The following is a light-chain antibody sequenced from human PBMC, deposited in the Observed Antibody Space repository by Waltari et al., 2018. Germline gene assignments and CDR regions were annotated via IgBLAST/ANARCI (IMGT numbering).Light chain of an antibody. CDR1: QGISSA. CDR3: QQFNSYPPAFT. CDR2: DAS. V-gene: IGKV1-13*02. Sequence: AIQLTQSPSSLSASVGDRVTITCRASQGISSALAWYQQKPGKATKLLIYDASSLESGVPSRVSGSGSGTDFTLTISSLQPEDFATYYCQQFNSYPPAFTFGPGTKVDIK. J-gene: IGKJ3*01.